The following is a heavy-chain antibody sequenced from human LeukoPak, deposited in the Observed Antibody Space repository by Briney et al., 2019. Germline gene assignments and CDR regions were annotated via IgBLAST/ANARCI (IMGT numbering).Heavy chain of an antibody. CDR2: INPNSGGT. J-gene: IGHJ4*02. V-gene: IGHV1-2*02. Sequence: ASVKVSCKASVYTFTGYYMHWVRQAPGQGLEWMGWINPNSGGTNYAQKFQGRVTMTRDTSISTAYMELSRLRSDDTAVYYCARGGYYDSSGYYRNWGQGTLVTVSS. D-gene: IGHD3-22*01. CDR3: ARGGYYDSSGYYRN. CDR1: VYTFTGYY.